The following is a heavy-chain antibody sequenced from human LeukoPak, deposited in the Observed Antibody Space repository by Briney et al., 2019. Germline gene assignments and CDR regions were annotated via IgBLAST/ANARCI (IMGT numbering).Heavy chain of an antibody. V-gene: IGHV1-69*01. D-gene: IGHD2-2*01. CDR2: IIPIFGTA. CDR1: GGTFSSYA. J-gene: IGHJ4*02. CDR3: ARGGGCSSTSRYRILYYFDY. Sequence: SVKVSCKASGGTFSSYAISWVRQAPGQGLEWMGGIIPIFGTANYAQKFQGRVTITADESTSTAYMELSSLRSEDTAVYYCARGGGCSSTSRYRILYYFDYWGQGTLVTVSS.